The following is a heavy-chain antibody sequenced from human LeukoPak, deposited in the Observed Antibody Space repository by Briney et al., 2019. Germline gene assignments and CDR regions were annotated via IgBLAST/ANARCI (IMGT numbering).Heavy chain of an antibody. J-gene: IGHJ6*02. CDR1: GFTFANYA. V-gene: IGHV3-23*01. CDR2: ISSSGGTT. CDR3: TKVRLSNLYYYYGMDV. D-gene: IGHD2-21*02. Sequence: GGSLRLSCAASGFTFANYAMNWVRQAPGKGLEWLSAISSSGGTTCYADSVKGRFTISRDNSRNTLYLQMNSLRVADTAVYFCTKVRLSNLYYYYGMDVWGQGTTVTVSS.